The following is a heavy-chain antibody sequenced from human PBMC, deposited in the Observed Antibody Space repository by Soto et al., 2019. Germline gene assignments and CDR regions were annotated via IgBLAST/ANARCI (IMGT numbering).Heavy chain of an antibody. Sequence: SQTLSLTCGISGDSISSNSVAWHWIRQSPSRGLEWLGRTYYRSRWYTDYAISVKSRITISPDASKNQFSLQLNSVTPGDTAMYYCVRDNIVAGMDLFGYWGRGTLVTASS. CDR3: VRDNIVAGMDLFGY. CDR1: GDSISSNSVA. J-gene: IGHJ4*02. D-gene: IGHD5-12*01. V-gene: IGHV6-1*01. CDR2: TYYRSRWYT.